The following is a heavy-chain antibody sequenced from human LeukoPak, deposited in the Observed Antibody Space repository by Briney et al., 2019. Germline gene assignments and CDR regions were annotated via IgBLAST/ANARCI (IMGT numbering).Heavy chain of an antibody. J-gene: IGHJ5*02. D-gene: IGHD4-17*01. V-gene: IGHV1-69*04. CDR2: IIPIFGIA. CDR3: ARDYPLTTGWFDP. CDR1: GGTFSSYA. Sequence: SVKVSCKASGGTFSSYAISWVRQAPGQGLEWMGRIIPIFGIANYAQKFQGRVTITADKSTSTAYMEQSSLRSEDTAVYYCARDYPLTTGWFDPWGQGTLVTVSS.